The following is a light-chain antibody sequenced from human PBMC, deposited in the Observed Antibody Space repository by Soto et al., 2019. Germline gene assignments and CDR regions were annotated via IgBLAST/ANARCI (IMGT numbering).Light chain of an antibody. Sequence: TQPASVSGSPGQSITISCTGTSSDVGRYNLVSWYQQHPGKAPKIMTYEYTKRPSRVSNRFSGSRSGNTASLTISGLRAEDEADYYCCSYAGRITWVFGGVTRLTVL. V-gene: IGLV2-23*01. CDR3: CSYAGRITWV. J-gene: IGLJ3*02. CDR1: SSDVGRYNL. CDR2: EYT.